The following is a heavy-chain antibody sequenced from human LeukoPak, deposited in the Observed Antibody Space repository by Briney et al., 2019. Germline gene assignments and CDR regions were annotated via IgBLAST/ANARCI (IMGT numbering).Heavy chain of an antibody. Sequence: GGSLRLSCAASGFTFSSYPIHWVRQAPGKGLDWVALISSDGSDKKYADSVKGRFTISRDNSKNTLYLQMHSLRVEDTAVYYCARDLIAVAGFDYWGQGTLVTVSS. V-gene: IGHV3-30-3*01. J-gene: IGHJ4*02. D-gene: IGHD6-19*01. CDR1: GFTFSSYP. CDR2: ISSDGSDK. CDR3: ARDLIAVAGFDY.